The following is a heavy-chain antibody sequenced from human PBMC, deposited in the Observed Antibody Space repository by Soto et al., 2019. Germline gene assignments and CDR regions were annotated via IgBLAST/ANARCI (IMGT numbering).Heavy chain of an antibody. V-gene: IGHV4-4*07. CDR1: GGSLTKYY. Sequence: SETLSLTCTVSGGSLTKYYWSWTRQSAGKGLEWIGRISTSGNVVSKASLMSRLTMSVDTSKNQFSLRLTSVTAADTAVYYCARDNNDFWSLYPLAFDYWGQGALVTVSS. CDR2: ISTSGNV. J-gene: IGHJ4*02. D-gene: IGHD3-3*01. CDR3: ARDNNDFWSLYPLAFDY.